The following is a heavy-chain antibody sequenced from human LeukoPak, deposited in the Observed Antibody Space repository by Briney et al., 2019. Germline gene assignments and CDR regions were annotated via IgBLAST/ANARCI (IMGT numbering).Heavy chain of an antibody. CDR3: AKNRRIFGRTLQRHYMDV. J-gene: IGHJ6*03. D-gene: IGHD3-3*01. V-gene: IGHV3-30*02. Sequence: GGSLRLSCVVSGFTFSSYGMHWVRQAPGKGLEWVAFMTYDGSKRPYADSVKGRFTISRDNSKDTLYLQMDGLRPEDTAVYYCAKNRRIFGRTLQRHYMDVWGKGTTVAVSS. CDR2: MTYDGSKR. CDR1: GFTFSSYG.